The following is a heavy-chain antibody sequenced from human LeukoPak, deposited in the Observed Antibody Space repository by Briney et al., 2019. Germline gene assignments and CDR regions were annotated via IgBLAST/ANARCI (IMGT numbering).Heavy chain of an antibody. CDR2: MNPNSGNT. J-gene: IGHJ4*02. CDR3: AIRTSRGVSGSSYFDS. D-gene: IGHD3-10*01. Sequence: ASVTVSCKASGYTFSSYDINWVRHAAGQGPEWMGWMNPNSGNTAYAQNFQGRVIMTRNTSISTAYMELSSLRFEDTAVFYCAIRTSRGVSGSSYFDSWGQGTLVTVSS. CDR1: GYTFSSYD. V-gene: IGHV1-8*01.